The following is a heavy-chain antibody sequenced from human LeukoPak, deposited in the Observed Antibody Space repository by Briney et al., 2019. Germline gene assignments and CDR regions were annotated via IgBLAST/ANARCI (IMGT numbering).Heavy chain of an antibody. V-gene: IGHV3-64D*09. J-gene: IGHJ5*02. CDR2: ISGNGGRI. CDR3: VRDGAGYGETGWLDP. Sequence: PGGSLRLSCSASGFTFSTYAIHWVRQAPGKGLEYVSVISGNGGRIYYADSVRGRFTISRDNSKNTVYLQMSRLREEEKTVDYCVRDGAGYGETGWLDPWGQGTQVTVSS. D-gene: IGHD5-12*01. CDR1: GFTFSTYA.